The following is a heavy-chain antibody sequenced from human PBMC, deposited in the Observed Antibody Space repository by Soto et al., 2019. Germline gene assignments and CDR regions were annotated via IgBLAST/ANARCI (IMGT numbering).Heavy chain of an antibody. J-gene: IGHJ4*02. CDR1: GFTFSTYT. Sequence: GWSLRLSCASSGFTFSTYTLTWVRQAPGKGLGWVASLNSISNSVYYVDSVRGRFTISRDNAKNSLFLQVNGLRPEDTGFYYCTRPPDYCGPGTLVTVS. CDR2: LNSISNSV. CDR3: TRPPDY. V-gene: IGHV3-21*01.